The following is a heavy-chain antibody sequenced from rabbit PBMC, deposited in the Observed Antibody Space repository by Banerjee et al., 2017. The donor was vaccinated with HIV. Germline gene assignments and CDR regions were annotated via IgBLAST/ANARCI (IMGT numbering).Heavy chain of an antibody. CDR3: ARDGGLFSLDL. J-gene: IGHJ6*01. Sequence: QSLEESGGGLVQPEGSLTLTCTASGFSLSNNYVMCWVRQAPGKGLEWIACIYAGSSGSTYYASWAKGRFTISKTSSTTVDLQMTSLTAADTATYFCARDGGLFSLDLWGPGTLVTVS. CDR2: IYAGSSGST. CDR1: GFSLSNNYV. D-gene: IGHD2-1*01. V-gene: IGHV1S40*01.